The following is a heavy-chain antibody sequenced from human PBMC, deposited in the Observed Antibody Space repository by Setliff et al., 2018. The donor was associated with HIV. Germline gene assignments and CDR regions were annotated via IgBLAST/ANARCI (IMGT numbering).Heavy chain of an antibody. CDR2: MYYRGTT. D-gene: IGHD3-10*01. CDR3: VRQGLTMNRGVPAPILYYFDY. J-gene: IGHJ4*02. Sequence: PSETLSRTCTVSGGSIISSSYYWGWIRQPPGKGLEWIGTMYYRGTTYNNPSLKSRVGFSADTSKNQFSLNLNSVTAADTAVYYCVRQGLTMNRGVPAPILYYFDYWGQGILVTVSS. CDR1: GGSIISSSYY. V-gene: IGHV4-39*01.